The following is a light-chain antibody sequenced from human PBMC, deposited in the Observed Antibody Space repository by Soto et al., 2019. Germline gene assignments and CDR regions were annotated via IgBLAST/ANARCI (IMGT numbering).Light chain of an antibody. CDR2: DAS. V-gene: IGKV3-15*01. Sequence: EVVLTQSPATLSVSPGDRATLSCRASQYIGSAVAWYHQRSGQAPRLLIFDASIRVPTTPARFSGSVSGTEFTLTISSLDSEDFAEYFCQQYGDRPRTFGQGTKVEIK. J-gene: IGKJ1*01. CDR3: QQYGDRPRT. CDR1: QYIGSA.